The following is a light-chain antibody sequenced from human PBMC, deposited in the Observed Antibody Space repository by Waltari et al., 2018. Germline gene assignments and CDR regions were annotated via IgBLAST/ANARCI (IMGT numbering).Light chain of an antibody. V-gene: IGKV3-20*01. CDR1: QSVRSSY. Sequence: EIVLTQSPDTLSLSPGDRATLSCRASQSVRSSYLAWYQQKPGQAPRLLIYGPSSRATGIPDRFRGSGSGTDFTLTISRLEPEDFAVYYCQQYGSSPAYTFGQGTRLEIK. CDR2: GPS. CDR3: QQYGSSPAYT. J-gene: IGKJ2*01.